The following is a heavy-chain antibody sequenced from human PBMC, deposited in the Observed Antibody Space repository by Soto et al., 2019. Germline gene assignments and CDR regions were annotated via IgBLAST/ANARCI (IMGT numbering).Heavy chain of an antibody. Sequence: PTLVNPTPTLTLTCTFSGFSLSTSGMCVSWIRQPPGKALEWLALIDWDDDKYYSTSLKTRLTISKDTSKNQVVLTMTNMDPVDTATYYCARTPGIAVAVGYYYYGMDVWGQGTTVTVSS. CDR2: IDWDDDK. V-gene: IGHV2-70*01. D-gene: IGHD6-19*01. J-gene: IGHJ6*02. CDR3: ARTPGIAVAVGYYYYGMDV. CDR1: GFSLSTSGMC.